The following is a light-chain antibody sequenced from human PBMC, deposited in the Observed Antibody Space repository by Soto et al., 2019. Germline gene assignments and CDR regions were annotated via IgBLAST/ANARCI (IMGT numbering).Light chain of an antibody. Sequence: DIQMTQSPSSLSASVGDRVTITCRASQSISSYLHWYQQKPGKAPKLLIYAAFSLQSGVPLRFSGSGSGTDFTLTISSLQPEDFATYYCQQTYSIPWTFGQGTKVEIK. V-gene: IGKV1-39*01. CDR2: AAF. CDR3: QQTYSIPWT. J-gene: IGKJ1*01. CDR1: QSISSY.